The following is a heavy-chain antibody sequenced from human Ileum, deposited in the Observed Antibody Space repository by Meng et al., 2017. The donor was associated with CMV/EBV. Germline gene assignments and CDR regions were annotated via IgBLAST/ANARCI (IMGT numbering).Heavy chain of an antibody. CDR1: LTFSSYA. V-gene: IGHV3-23*01. J-gene: IGHJ4*02. CDR3: AKDSQYDFWSGYYTGDY. D-gene: IGHD3-3*01. Sequence: LTFSSYAMSWVRQAPGKGLEWVSAISGSGGSTYYADSVKGRFTISRDNSKNTLYLQMNSLRAEDTAVYYCAKDSQYDFWSGYYTGDYWGQGTLVTVSS. CDR2: ISGSGGST.